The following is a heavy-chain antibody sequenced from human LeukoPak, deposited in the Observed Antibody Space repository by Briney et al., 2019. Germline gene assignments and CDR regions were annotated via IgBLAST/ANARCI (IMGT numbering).Heavy chain of an antibody. D-gene: IGHD2-21*01. CDR2: IYYSGST. Sequence: SETLSLTCTVSGGSISSGDYYWSWIRQPPGKGLEWIGYIYYSGSTYYNPSLKSRVTISVDTSKNQFSLKLSSVTAADTAVYYCARDFICPQIRFCSFGMDVWGQGTTGTVSS. CDR1: GGSISSGDYY. J-gene: IGHJ6*02. CDR3: ARDFICPQIRFCSFGMDV. V-gene: IGHV4-30-4*01.